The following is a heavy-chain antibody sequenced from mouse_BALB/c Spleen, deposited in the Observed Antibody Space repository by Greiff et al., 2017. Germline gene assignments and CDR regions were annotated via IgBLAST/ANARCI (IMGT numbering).Heavy chain of an antibody. D-gene: IGHD1-1*01. V-gene: IGHV14-3*02. J-gene: IGHJ3*01. CDR3: ARVRCGSSRCAY. CDR1: GFNIKDTY. CDR2: IVPANGNT. Sequence: EVQLQQSGAELVKPGASVKLSCTASGFNIKDTYMHWVKQRPEQGLEWIGRIVPANGNTKYDPKFQGKATITADTSSNTVYLQLSSLTSEDTAVYYCARVRCGSSRCAYWGQGTLVTVSA.